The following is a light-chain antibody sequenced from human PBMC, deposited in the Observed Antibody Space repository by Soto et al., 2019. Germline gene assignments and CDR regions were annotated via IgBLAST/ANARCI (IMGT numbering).Light chain of an antibody. CDR2: GAS. Sequence: EIVMTQSPSTLSVSPGERATLSCRASQSVGSNLDWYQQKPGQAPRLLIYGASTRATGIPARFSGSVSGTEFTLTNSSLQSEDFAIYFCQQYNNWPPDRTFGQGTKVEIK. V-gene: IGKV3-15*01. CDR1: QSVGSN. J-gene: IGKJ1*01. CDR3: QQYNNWPPDRT.